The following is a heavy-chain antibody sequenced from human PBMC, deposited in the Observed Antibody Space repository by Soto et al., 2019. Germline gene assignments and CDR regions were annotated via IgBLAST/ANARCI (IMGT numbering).Heavy chain of an antibody. J-gene: IGHJ6*01. CDR2: INGGNGNT. CDR3: ARDGPIYDILSARYFYGMDV. V-gene: IGHV1-3*01. D-gene: IGHD3-9*01. Sequence: ASVKVSCKANGYTFRNYAMHWVRQAPGQGLEWMGWINGGNGNTKYSQKFQGRVTITRDTSASTAYMELSSPRSEDTAVYYCARDGPIYDILSARYFYGMDVWGQGTTVTVSS. CDR1: GYTFRNYA.